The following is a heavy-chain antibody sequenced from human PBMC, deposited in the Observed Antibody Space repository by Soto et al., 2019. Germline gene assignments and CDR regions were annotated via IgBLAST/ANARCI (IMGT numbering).Heavy chain of an antibody. CDR3: ARRGYGMDV. J-gene: IGHJ6*02. CDR1: GFTFSSYA. Sequence: VQLVESGGGLVKPGGSLRLSCAASGFTFSSYAMHWVRQAPGKGLEWVVVISYDGNNKYYADSVKGRFTISRDNSKNTLYLQMNSLRTEDTAVYYCARRGYGMDVWGQGTTVTVSS. CDR2: ISYDGNNK. V-gene: IGHV3-30-3*01.